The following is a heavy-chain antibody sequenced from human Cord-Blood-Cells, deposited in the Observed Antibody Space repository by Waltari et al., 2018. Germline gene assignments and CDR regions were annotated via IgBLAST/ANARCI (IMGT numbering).Heavy chain of an antibody. D-gene: IGHD6-13*01. V-gene: IGHV1-3*01. J-gene: IGHJ4*02. Sequence: QVQLVQSGAEVKKPGASVKVSCKASGYTFTSYAMHWVRQAPGQRLEWMGWINAGNGNTKYSQKFQGRVTITRDTSASTAYMELSSLRPEDTAGYYCARVYASSSSWYDYWGQGTLVTVSS. CDR3: ARVYASSSSWYDY. CDR1: GYTFTSYA. CDR2: INAGNGNT.